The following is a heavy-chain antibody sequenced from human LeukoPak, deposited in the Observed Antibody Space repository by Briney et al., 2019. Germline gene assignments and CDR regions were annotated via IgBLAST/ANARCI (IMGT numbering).Heavy chain of an antibody. CDR2: VFHSGST. V-gene: IGHV4-30-2*01. Sequence: TSETLSLTCAVSGGSISSGGYSWSWIRQPPGKGLEWIGYVFHSGSTYYNPSLKSRVTISVDRSKNQFSLNLSSVTAADTAVYYCAGYTSGRHYWGLGILVTVSS. CDR3: AGYTSGRHY. J-gene: IGHJ4*02. CDR1: GGSISSGGYS. D-gene: IGHD6-19*01.